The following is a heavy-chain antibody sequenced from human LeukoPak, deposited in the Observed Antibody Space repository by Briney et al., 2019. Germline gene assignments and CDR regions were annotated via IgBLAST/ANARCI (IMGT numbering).Heavy chain of an antibody. V-gene: IGHV3-7*01. CDR3: ARDQY. J-gene: IGHJ4*02. CDR2: IKEDGSEK. CDR1: GFTFISYW. Sequence: PGGSLGLSCAASGFTFISYWMSWVRQAPGKGLEWVANIKEDGSEKYYVDSVRGRFTISRDNAKNSLYLQMNSLRAEDTAVYYCARDQYWGQGTLVTVSS.